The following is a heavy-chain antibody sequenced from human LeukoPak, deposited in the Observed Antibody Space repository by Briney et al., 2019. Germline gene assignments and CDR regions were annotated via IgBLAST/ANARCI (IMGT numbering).Heavy chain of an antibody. CDR3: ARHVMMGGSYEIDY. V-gene: IGHV4-39*01. CDR1: GGSISSSSYY. Sequence: SETLSLTCTVSGGSISSSSYYWGWIRQPPGKGLEWIGSIYYSVSTYYNPSLKSRVTISVDTSKNQFSLKLSSVTAADTAVYYCARHVMMGGSYEIDYWGQGTLVTVSS. CDR2: IYYSVST. J-gene: IGHJ4*02. D-gene: IGHD1-26*01.